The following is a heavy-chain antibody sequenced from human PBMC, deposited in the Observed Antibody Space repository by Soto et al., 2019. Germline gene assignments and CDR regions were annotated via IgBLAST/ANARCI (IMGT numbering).Heavy chain of an antibody. CDR2: IIPIFGTA. D-gene: IGHD5-12*01. CDR1: GGTFSSYA. Sequence: SVKVSCKASGGTFSSYAISWVRQAPGQGLEWMGGIIPIFGTANYAQKFQGRVTITADESTSTAYMELSSLRSEDTAVYYCATNVDHYYYYGMDVWGQGTTVTVSS. CDR3: ATNVDHYYYYGMDV. J-gene: IGHJ6*02. V-gene: IGHV1-69*13.